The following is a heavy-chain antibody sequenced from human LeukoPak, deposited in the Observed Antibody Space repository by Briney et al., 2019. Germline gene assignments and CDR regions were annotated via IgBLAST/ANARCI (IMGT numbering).Heavy chain of an antibody. CDR3: ARLRTYGDYALNY. D-gene: IGHD4-17*01. V-gene: IGHV5-51*01. Sequence: GESLKISCKGSGYSFTTYWIGWVRQMPGRGLEWMGIIYPGDSDTRYSPSFQGQVTISADKSISTAYLQWSSLKASDSAMYYCARLRTYGDYALNYWGQGTLVTVSS. J-gene: IGHJ4*02. CDR2: IYPGDSDT. CDR1: GYSFTTYW.